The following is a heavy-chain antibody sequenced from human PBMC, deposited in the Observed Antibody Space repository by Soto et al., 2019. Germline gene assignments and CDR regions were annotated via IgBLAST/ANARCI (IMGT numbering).Heavy chain of an antibody. J-gene: IGHJ6*02. V-gene: IGHV3-33*01. CDR3: ARDLTRSGYSYGFYYYYGMDV. D-gene: IGHD5-18*01. CDR2: IWYDGSNK. CDR1: GFTFSSYG. Sequence: QVQLVESGGGVVQPGRSLRLSCAASGFTFSSYGMHWVRQAPGKGLEWVAVIWYDGSNKYYADSVKGRFTISRDNSKNTLYLQMNSLRDEDTAVYYCARDLTRSGYSYGFYYYYGMDVWGQGTTVTVSS.